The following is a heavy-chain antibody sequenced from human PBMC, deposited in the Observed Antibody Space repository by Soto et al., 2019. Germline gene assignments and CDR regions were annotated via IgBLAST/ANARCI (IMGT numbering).Heavy chain of an antibody. Sequence: GGSLRLSCAASGFTFSSYGMHWVRQAPGKGLEWVAVISYDGGNEYSADSVKGRFTISRDNSKNTLYLQMNSLRVEDTAVYYCVKDTYSSDWYSPGPWGQGTLVTVSS. J-gene: IGHJ5*02. CDR2: ISYDGGNE. CDR1: GFTFSSYG. CDR3: VKDTYSSDWYSPGP. D-gene: IGHD6-19*01. V-gene: IGHV3-30*18.